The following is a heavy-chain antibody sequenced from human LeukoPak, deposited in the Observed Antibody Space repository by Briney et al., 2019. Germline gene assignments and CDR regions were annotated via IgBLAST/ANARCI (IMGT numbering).Heavy chain of an antibody. D-gene: IGHD2-2*01. CDR3: TRKCSSTSCQYWEFDY. CDR2: IRSKANSYAT. CDR1: GFTFSGSA. J-gene: IGHJ4*02. Sequence: LSGGSLRLSCAASGFTFSGSAMHWVRQASGKGLEWVGRIRSKANSYATAYAASVKGRFTISRDDSKNTAYLQMNSLKTEDTAVYYCTRKCSSTSCQYWEFDYWGQGTLVTVSS. V-gene: IGHV3-73*01.